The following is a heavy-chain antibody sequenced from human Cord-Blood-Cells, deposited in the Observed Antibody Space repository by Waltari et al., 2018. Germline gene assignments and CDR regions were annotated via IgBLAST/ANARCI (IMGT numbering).Heavy chain of an antibody. D-gene: IGHD1-1*01. CDR2: IKSKTDGETT. Sequence: EWVGRIKSKTDGETTDYAAPVKGRFTISRDDSKNTLYLQMNSLKTEDTAVYYCTTDQSYNWAYWYFDLWGRGTLVTVSS. J-gene: IGHJ2*01. V-gene: IGHV3-15*01. CDR3: TTDQSYNWAYWYFDL.